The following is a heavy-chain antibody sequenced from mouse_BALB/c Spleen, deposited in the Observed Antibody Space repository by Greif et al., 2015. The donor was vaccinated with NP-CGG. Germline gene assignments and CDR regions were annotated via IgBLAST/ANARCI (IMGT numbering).Heavy chain of an antibody. Sequence: VTLKVCGAELVKPGASVKLSCTASGFNIKDTYMHWVKQRPEQGLEWIGRIDPANGNTKYDPKFQGKATITADTSSNTAYLQLSSLTSEDTAVYYCARWDWYFDVWGAGTTVTVSP. CDR2: IDPANGNT. CDR3: ARWDWYFDV. CDR1: GFNIKDTY. V-gene: IGHV14-3*02. J-gene: IGHJ1*01.